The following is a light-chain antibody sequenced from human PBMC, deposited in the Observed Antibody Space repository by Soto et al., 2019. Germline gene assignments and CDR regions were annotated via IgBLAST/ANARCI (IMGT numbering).Light chain of an antibody. Sequence: QTVVTQPPSASGTPGQRVTISCSGSSSNIGSNYVNWYQQLPGAAPKVLIYRDNQRPSGVPDRFSGSKSGTSGSLAISGLRSEDEADYFCATWDDSLSGLVFGGGTKVTVL. CDR3: ATWDDSLSGLV. CDR2: RDN. CDR1: SSNIGSNY. J-gene: IGLJ2*01. V-gene: IGLV1-47*01.